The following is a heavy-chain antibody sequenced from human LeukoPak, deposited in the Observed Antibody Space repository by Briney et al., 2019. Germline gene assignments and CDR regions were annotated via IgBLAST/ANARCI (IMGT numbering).Heavy chain of an antibody. J-gene: IGHJ4*02. V-gene: IGHV3-7*01. CDR3: ARGGLYGDYELEY. D-gene: IGHD4-17*01. CDR1: GFTFSNFW. CDR2: IKQDETEK. Sequence: GGSLRLSCTASGFTFSNFWMGWVRQAPGKGLEWVANIKQDETEKFYLGSVKGRFTISRDNAKNSLYLQMNSLRAEDTAVYYCARGGLYGDYELEYWGQGTLVTVSS.